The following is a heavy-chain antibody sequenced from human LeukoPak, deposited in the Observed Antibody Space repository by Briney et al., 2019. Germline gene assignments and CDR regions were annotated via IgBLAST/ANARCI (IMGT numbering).Heavy chain of an antibody. CDR3: AFEGPVSGYAFDP. CDR2: INHSGGT. Sequence: SETLSLTCAVYGESFSEYYWSWIRQPPGKGLEWIGQINHSGGTNYHPSLKTRVTISLDTSKNQVSLKLRSVTAADTAVYYCAFEGPVSGYAFDPWGQGAMVAVSS. J-gene: IGHJ5*02. V-gene: IGHV4-34*01. D-gene: IGHD5-12*01. CDR1: GESFSEYY.